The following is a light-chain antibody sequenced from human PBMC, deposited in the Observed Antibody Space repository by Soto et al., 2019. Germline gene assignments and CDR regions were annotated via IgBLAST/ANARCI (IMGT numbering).Light chain of an antibody. J-gene: IGKJ5*01. V-gene: IGKV3-15*01. CDR1: PSVTNF. CDR3: QQYNNWPFS. CDR2: DVS. Sequence: EIVLTQSPATLSLSPGERATLSCRASPSVTNFLAWYQQKSGQSPRLLIYDVSIRATGVPARFSGTGSETDFTLTISGLQSEDSAVYFCQQYNNWPFSFGQGTRREIK.